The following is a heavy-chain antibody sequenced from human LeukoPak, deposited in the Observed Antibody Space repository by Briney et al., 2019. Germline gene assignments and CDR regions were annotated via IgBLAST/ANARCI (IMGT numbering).Heavy chain of an antibody. CDR1: GGSFSGYY. V-gene: IGHV4-34*01. Sequence: SETLSLTCAVYGGSFSGYYWSWIRQPPGKGLEWIGSIYHSGTTYSGSTYYNPSLKSRVTISLDTSKNQFSLKLSSVTAADTAVYYCARLHYGGNYGYYYYYMDVWGKGTTVTISS. J-gene: IGHJ6*03. D-gene: IGHD4-23*01. CDR3: ARLHYGGNYGYYYYYMDV. CDR2: IYHSGTTYSGST.